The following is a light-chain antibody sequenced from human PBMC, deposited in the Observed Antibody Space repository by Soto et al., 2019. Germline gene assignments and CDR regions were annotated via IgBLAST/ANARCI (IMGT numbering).Light chain of an antibody. V-gene: IGKV1-5*03. J-gene: IGKJ4*01. Sequence: DIHMTQSPPTLSASVGDRITITCRAGQSISDWVAWYQQKPGKAPNLLIYKASTFESGVPSRFSGSGSGTEFTLTISSLKRDDFATYYCQQYKSYSLTFGGGTRWIS. CDR1: QSISDW. CDR2: KAS. CDR3: QQYKSYSLT.